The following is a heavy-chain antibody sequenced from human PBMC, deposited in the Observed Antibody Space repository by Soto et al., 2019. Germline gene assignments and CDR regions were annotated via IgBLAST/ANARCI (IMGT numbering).Heavy chain of an antibody. CDR2: IKPDGSAT. J-gene: IGHJ4*02. V-gene: IGHV3-7*01. CDR3: ARAGYCGPGCYYYFDY. D-gene: IGHD2-21*02. CDR1: GFTFSSYW. Sequence: EVQLVESGGGLVQPGGSLRLSCAVSGFTFSSYWMNWVRLIPGKGLEWVAYIKPDGSATYYVDFVKGRFTISRDNATNSLYLQMNSLRVEDTSVYYCARAGYCGPGCYYYFDYWGQGTLVTVSS.